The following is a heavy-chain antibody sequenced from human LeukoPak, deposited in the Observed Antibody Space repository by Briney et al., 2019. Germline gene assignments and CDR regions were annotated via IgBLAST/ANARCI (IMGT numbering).Heavy chain of an antibody. D-gene: IGHD3-22*01. V-gene: IGHV3-23*01. CDR1: GFTFSSYA. CDR2: ISGSGGST. J-gene: IGHJ3*01. Sequence: GGSLRLSCAASGFTFSSYAMSWVRQAPGKGLEWVSAISGSGGSTYYADSVKGRFTISRDNSKNTLYLQMNSLRAEDTAVYYWAGQGYYYDSSGYRTWAKGKRVTVSS. CDR3: AGQGYYYDSSGYRT.